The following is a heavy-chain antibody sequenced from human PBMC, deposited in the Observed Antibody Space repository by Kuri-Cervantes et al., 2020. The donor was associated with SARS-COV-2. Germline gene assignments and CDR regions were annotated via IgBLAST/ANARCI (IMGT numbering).Heavy chain of an antibody. Sequence: SETLSLTCTVSGGSISSSSYYWGWIRQPPGKGLEWIGSIYYSGSTYYNPPLKSRVTISVDTSKNQFSLKLSSVTAADTAVYYCASPSDITMARGVIITGAFDIWSQGTMVTVSS. J-gene: IGHJ3*02. CDR2: IYYSGST. CDR1: GGSISSSSYY. V-gene: IGHV4-39*01. CDR3: ASPSDITMARGVIITGAFDI. D-gene: IGHD3-10*01.